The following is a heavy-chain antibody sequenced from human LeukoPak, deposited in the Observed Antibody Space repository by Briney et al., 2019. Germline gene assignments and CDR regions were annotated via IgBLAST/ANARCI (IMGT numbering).Heavy chain of an antibody. D-gene: IGHD3-22*01. V-gene: IGHV3-23*01. J-gene: IGHJ4*02. CDR1: GFTFSSFA. CDR2: ISGSGGST. CDR3: AKNSFQYYYDSSGYYYQY. Sequence: GGSLRLSCAASGFTFSSFAMSWVRQAPGKGLQWVSCISGSGGSTHYADSVKGRFTISRDNSKNTLYLQMNSLRAEDTAVYYCAKNSFQYYYDSSGYYYQYWGQGTLVTVSS.